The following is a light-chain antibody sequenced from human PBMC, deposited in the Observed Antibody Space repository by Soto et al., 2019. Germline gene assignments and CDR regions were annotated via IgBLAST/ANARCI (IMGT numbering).Light chain of an antibody. CDR3: QQRSNWPS. Sequence: IVLTQSPATLSLSPGERATLSCRARQSVSSYLAWYQHKPGQAPRLLIYDASNRATGIPARFSGSGSGTDFTLTISSLGPEDFALYYCQQRSNWPSFGQGTRLEIK. CDR1: QSVSSY. J-gene: IGKJ5*01. V-gene: IGKV3-11*01. CDR2: DAS.